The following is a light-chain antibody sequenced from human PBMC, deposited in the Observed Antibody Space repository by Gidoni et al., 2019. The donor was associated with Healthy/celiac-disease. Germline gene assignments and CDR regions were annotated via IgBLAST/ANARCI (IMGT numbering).Light chain of an antibody. V-gene: IGKV3-20*01. CDR2: GAS. Sequence: EIMLTQSPGTLSLSPGTRATLSCRASQSVSSSYLAWYQKKPGQAPRLLIYGASSRATVIPDRFSGSGSGTDFTLTISRLEPEDFAVYYCQQYGSSPRIFTFGPGTKVEIK. CDR1: QSVSSSY. J-gene: IGKJ3*01. CDR3: QQYGSSPRIFT.